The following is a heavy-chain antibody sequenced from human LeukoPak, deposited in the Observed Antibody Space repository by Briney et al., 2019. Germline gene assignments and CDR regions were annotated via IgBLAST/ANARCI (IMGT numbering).Heavy chain of an antibody. D-gene: IGHD4-23*01. Sequence: SETLSLTCAVYGGSFSGYYWSWIRQPPGKGLEWIGEINHSGSTNYNPSLKSRVTISVDASKNQFSLKLSSVTAADTAVYYCARGTRYGGTDYWGQGTLVTVSS. CDR3: ARGTRYGGTDY. CDR1: GGSFSGYY. CDR2: INHSGST. V-gene: IGHV4-34*01. J-gene: IGHJ4*02.